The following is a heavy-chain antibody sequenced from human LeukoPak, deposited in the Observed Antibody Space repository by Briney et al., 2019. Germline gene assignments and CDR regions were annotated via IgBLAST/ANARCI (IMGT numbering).Heavy chain of an antibody. Sequence: QPGGSLRLSCAASGFTFSPHYMDWVRQSPGQGLEWAGLIRNKANGYTTIYAASVKGRFTISRDDSKNSVYLQMDSLKTEDTAVYYCGDLGSAGTDHWGQGTLVTVSS. J-gene: IGHJ4*02. CDR1: GFTFSPHY. V-gene: IGHV3-72*01. CDR3: GDLGSAGTDH. D-gene: IGHD3-10*01. CDR2: IRNKANGYTT.